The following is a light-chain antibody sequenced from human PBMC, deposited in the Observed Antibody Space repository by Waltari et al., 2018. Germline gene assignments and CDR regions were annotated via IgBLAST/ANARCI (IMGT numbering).Light chain of an antibody. CDR1: SGHSSNI. CDR2: VNSDGSH. V-gene: IGLV4-69*01. Sequence: QLVLTQSPSASASLGASVKLTCTLSSGHSSNIIAWVQRQPEKGPRCLMTVNSDGSHTKGDEIPARFSGPSSGAERYLTISSLQSEDEADYYCQTGGHGTWVFGGGTRLTVL. CDR3: QTGGHGTWV. J-gene: IGLJ3*02.